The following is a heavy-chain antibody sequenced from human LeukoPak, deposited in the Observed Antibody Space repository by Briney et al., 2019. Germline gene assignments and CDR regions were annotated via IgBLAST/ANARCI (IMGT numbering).Heavy chain of an antibody. Sequence: GGSLRLSCSASGFIFSSYAMHWVRQAPGKGLEWVAVISYDGSNKYYADSVKGRFTISRDNSKNALYLQMNSLRAEDTAVYYCAAVTTSDFDYWGQGTLVTVSS. CDR2: ISYDGSNK. CDR3: AAVTTSDFDY. CDR1: GFIFSSYA. J-gene: IGHJ4*02. V-gene: IGHV3-30-3*01. D-gene: IGHD4-17*01.